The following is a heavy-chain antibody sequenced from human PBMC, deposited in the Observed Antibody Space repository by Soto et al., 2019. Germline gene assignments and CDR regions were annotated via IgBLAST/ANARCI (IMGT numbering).Heavy chain of an antibody. CDR2: VYHTGDT. V-gene: IGHV4-4*01. CDR1: GGTRASSHC. Sequence: XTLSLPCGASGGTRASSHCWSWVLQSPGRGLEWTGNVYHTGDTNFNHSLQSRVTFSVDKSNQQFSLRLTSVTAADTAVYFCAREIVTAGGKNYFDPWGPGTLVTVSS. CDR3: AREIVTAGGKNYFDP. D-gene: IGHD2-21*02. J-gene: IGHJ5*02.